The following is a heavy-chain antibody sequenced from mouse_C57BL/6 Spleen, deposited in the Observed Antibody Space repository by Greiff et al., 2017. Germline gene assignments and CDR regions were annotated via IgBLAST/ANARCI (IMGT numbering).Heavy chain of an antibody. CDR3: ARAAYGSSSVFDV. J-gene: IGHJ1*03. CDR1: GFTFSDYY. CDR2: INYDGSST. V-gene: IGHV5-16*01. Sequence: EVQRVESEGGLVQPGSSMKLSCTASGFTFSDYYMAWVRQVPEKGLEWVANINYDGSSTYYLDSLKSRFIISRDNAKNILYLQMSSLKSEDTATYYWARAAYGSSSVFDVWGTGTTVTVSS. D-gene: IGHD1-1*01.